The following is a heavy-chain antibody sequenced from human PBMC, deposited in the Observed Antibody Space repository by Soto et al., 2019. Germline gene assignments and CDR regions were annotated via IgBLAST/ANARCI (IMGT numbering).Heavy chain of an antibody. D-gene: IGHD1-26*01. CDR3: ARSFYTGSGGPFDY. Sequence: QVQLVQSGAEVKRPGSSVRVSCKASGGDFNSYSLNWVRQAPGQGLEWIGEIIPMYETTEYSQRFQGTVTITADKSTSTAYMELNSLRFDDTDVYYCARSFYTGSGGPFDYWGQGTLVTVSS. V-gene: IGHV1-69*06. CDR1: GGDFNSYS. J-gene: IGHJ4*02. CDR2: IIPMYETT.